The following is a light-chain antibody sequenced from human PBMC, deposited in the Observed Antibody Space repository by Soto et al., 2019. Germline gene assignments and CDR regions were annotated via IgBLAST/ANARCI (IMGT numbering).Light chain of an antibody. J-gene: IGKJ1*01. CDR2: GAS. CDR3: QQYNNWPWT. V-gene: IGKV3-15*01. Sequence: EIVMTQSPATLSVTAGERATLSCMASQSVSSNLAWYQQKPGQAPRLLIYGASTRATGIPARFSGSGSGTEFTLTISSLQSEDFAVYYCQQYNNWPWTFGQGTKVEIQ. CDR1: QSVSSN.